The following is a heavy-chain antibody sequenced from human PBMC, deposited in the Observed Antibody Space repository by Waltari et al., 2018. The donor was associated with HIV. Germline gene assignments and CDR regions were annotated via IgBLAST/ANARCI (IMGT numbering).Heavy chain of an antibody. CDR3: VRGRRVSMKRIVPGQYEMDI. D-gene: IGHD6-6*01. CDR1: GGSLSGFY. V-gene: IGHV4-34*01. J-gene: IGHJ6*02. CDR2: INHSTYT. Sequence: QVQLQQWGAGLLKPSETLSLTCAVYGGSLSGFYWSWIRQSPGKGLQWIAEINHSTYTNHNPSLQSRVTISVDTSKNQFSLKMTSVTAADTAIYYCVRGRRVSMKRIVPGQYEMDIWGQGTTVTVSS.